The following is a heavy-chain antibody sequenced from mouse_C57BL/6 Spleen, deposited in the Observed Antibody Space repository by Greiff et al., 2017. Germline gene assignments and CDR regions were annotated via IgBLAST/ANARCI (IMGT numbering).Heavy chain of an antibody. CDR1: GYTFTSYW. V-gene: IGHV1-64*01. CDR2: IHPNSGST. J-gene: IGHJ2*01. Sequence: QVQLQQPGAELVKPGASVKLSCKASGYTFTSYWMHWVKQRPGQGLEWIGMIHPNSGSTNYNEKFKSKATLTVDKSSSTAYMQLSSLTSEDSAVYYCARWDDYDDGYYFDYWGQGTTLTVSS. D-gene: IGHD2-4*01. CDR3: ARWDDYDDGYYFDY.